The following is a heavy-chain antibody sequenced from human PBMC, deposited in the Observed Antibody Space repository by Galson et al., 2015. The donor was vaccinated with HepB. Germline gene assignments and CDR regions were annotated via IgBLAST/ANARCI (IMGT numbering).Heavy chain of an antibody. J-gene: IGHJ4*02. V-gene: IGHV3-23*01. CDR2: ISASGGST. Sequence: SLRLSCAASGFTFTNYAMTWVRQAPGKGLEWVSAISASGGSTFYADSVKGRFTISRDNSKNTLYLQMNSLRAEDTAVHYCGTVSGGSGWLYYFDYWGRGALVTVSS. D-gene: IGHD6-25*01. CDR1: GFTFTNYA. CDR3: GTVSGGSGWLYYFDY.